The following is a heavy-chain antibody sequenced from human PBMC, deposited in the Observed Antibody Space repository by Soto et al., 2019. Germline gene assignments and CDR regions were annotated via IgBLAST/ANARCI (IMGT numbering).Heavy chain of an antibody. Sequence: GGSLSLSCAASGFTVSSNYMSWGRQAPGKGLEWVSVIYSGGSTYYADSVKGRFTISRDNSKNTLYLQMNSLRAEDTAVYYCARESSEYYYYGMDVWGQGTTVTVSS. CDR1: GFTVSSNY. CDR3: ARESSEYYYYGMDV. CDR2: IYSGGST. D-gene: IGHD3-22*01. V-gene: IGHV3-53*01. J-gene: IGHJ6*02.